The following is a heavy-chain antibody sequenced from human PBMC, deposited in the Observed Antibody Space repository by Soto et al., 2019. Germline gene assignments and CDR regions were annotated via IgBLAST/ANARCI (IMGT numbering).Heavy chain of an antibody. D-gene: IGHD2-15*01. CDR2: MNPNSGNT. CDR1: GYTFTSYD. Sequence: ASVKVSCKASGYTFTSYDINWVRQATGQGLEWMGWMNPNSGNTGYAQKFQGRVTMTRDTSISTAYMELSSLRSEDTAVYYCARVDIVVVVAAKVDYYYMDVWGKGTTVTVSS. CDR3: ARVDIVVVVAAKVDYYYMDV. J-gene: IGHJ6*03. V-gene: IGHV1-8*01.